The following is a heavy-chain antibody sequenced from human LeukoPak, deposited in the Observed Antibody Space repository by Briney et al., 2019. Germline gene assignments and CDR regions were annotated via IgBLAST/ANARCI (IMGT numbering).Heavy chain of an antibody. CDR1: SGSISSSSYY. J-gene: IGHJ4*02. CDR2: IYYSGST. V-gene: IGHV4-39*01. D-gene: IGHD6-19*01. Sequence: SETLSLTCTVSSGSISSSSYYWGWIRQPPGKGLEWIGSIYYSGSTYYNPSLKSRVTISVDTSKNQFSLKLSSVTAADTAVYYCARLPLSGSSGWYFDYWGQGTLVTVSS. CDR3: ARLPLSGSSGWYFDY.